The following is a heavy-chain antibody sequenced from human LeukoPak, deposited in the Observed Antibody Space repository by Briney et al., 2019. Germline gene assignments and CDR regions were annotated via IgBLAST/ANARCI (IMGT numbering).Heavy chain of an antibody. CDR2: ISTSSSYI. V-gene: IGHV3-21*01. D-gene: IGHD3-22*01. CDR3: AREGSSGYYYAYYFDY. Sequence: GGPLRLSCAASGFPFISYSMNWVRPAPGKGLEWVSSISTSSSYIYYADSVKGRFTIFRDNAKNSLYLQMNSLRAEDTAVYYCAREGSSGYYYAYYFDYGGQGTLVTVS. CDR1: GFPFISYS. J-gene: IGHJ4*02.